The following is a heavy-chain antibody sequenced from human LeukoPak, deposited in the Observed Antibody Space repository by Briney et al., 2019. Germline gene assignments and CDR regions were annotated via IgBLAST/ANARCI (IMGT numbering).Heavy chain of an antibody. CDR3: ARGGGILTSYYYYMDV. J-gene: IGHJ6*03. V-gene: IGHV4-34*01. Sequence: SETLSLTCAVYGGSFSGYYWSWIRQPPGKGLEWIGEINHSGSTNHNPSLKSRVTISVDTSKNQFSLKLSSVTAADTAVYYCARGGGILTSYYYYMDVWGKGTTVTVSS. CDR2: INHSGST. CDR1: GGSFSGYY. D-gene: IGHD4-23*01.